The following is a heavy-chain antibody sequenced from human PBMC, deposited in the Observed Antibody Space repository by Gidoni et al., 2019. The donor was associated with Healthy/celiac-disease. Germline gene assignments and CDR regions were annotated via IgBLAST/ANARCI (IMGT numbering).Heavy chain of an antibody. CDR2: IYPGDSDT. V-gene: IGHV5-51*01. CDR1: GYSFTSYW. D-gene: IGHD4-17*01. J-gene: IGHJ4*02. Sequence: EVQLVQSGAEVKKPGESLKISCKGSGYSFTSYWIGWVRQMPGKGLELMGIIYPGDSDTRYSPSFQGQVTISADKSISTAYLQWSSLKASDTAMYYCARLRGDYGDYVGYFDYWGQGTLVTVSS. CDR3: ARLRGDYGDYVGYFDY.